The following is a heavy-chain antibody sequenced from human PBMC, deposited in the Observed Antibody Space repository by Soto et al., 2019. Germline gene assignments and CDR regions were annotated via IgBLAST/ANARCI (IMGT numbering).Heavy chain of an antibody. D-gene: IGHD2-15*01. CDR3: TTGSVEGV. Sequence: EVQLVESGGGLVKPGGSLRLSCAASDFSISNAWMNWVRQAPGKGLEWVGRVKRKIDGETTDYAAPVKGRFNISRDDSNNMLYLQMNSLKADDTAVYYCTTGSVEGVWGQGTTVTVSS. J-gene: IGHJ6*02. V-gene: IGHV3-15*07. CDR2: VKRKIDGETT. CDR1: DFSISNAW.